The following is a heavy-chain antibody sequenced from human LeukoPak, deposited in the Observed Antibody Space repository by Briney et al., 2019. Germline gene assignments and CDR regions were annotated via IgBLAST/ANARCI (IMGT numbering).Heavy chain of an antibody. Sequence: PGGSLRLSCAASGFTFSSYSMNWVRQAPGKGLEWVSSISSSSSYIYYADSVKGRFTISRDNAKNSLYLQMNSLRAEDTAVYYCARIYDSSGPSFDYWGQGTLVTVPS. CDR1: GFTFSSYS. D-gene: IGHD3-22*01. J-gene: IGHJ4*02. CDR3: ARIYDSSGPSFDY. V-gene: IGHV3-21*01. CDR2: ISSSSSYI.